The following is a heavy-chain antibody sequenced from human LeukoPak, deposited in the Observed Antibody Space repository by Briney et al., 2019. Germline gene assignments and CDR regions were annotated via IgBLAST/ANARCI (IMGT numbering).Heavy chain of an antibody. J-gene: IGHJ4*02. CDR3: AKSNYDFWSGYYGNRYYFDY. V-gene: IGHV3-23*01. CDR2: ISGSGGST. Sequence: GGSLRRSCAASGLTFSSYAMSWVRQAPGKGLEWVSAISGSGGSTYYADSVKGRFTISRDNSKNTLYLQMNSLRAEDTAVYYCAKSNYDFWSGYYGNRYYFDYWGQGTLVTVSS. D-gene: IGHD3-3*01. CDR1: GLTFSSYA.